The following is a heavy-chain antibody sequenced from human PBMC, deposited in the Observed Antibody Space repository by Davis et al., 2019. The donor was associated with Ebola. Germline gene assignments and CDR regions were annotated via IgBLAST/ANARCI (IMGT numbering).Heavy chain of an antibody. D-gene: IGHD6-19*01. J-gene: IGHJ5*02. CDR3: TRSSTGWYNWFDP. CDR1: GFTFSDHY. CDR2: IRNKANSYTT. V-gene: IGHV3-72*01. Sequence: PGGSLRLSCAASGFTFSDHYMDWVRQAPGKGLEWVGRIRNKANSYTTEYAASVRGRFAISRDDSMKSLYLQMNSLKTEDTAVYYCTRSSTGWYNWFDPWGQGTLVTVSS.